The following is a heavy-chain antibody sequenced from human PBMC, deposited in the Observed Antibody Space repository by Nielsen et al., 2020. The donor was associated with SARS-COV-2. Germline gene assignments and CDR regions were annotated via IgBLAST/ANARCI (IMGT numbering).Heavy chain of an antibody. J-gene: IGHJ3*02. D-gene: IGHD3-9*01. CDR2: IYYSGST. Sequence: SETLSLTCTVSGGSVSSGSYYWSWIRQPPGKGLEWIGYIYYSGSTNYNPSLKSRVTISVDTSKNQFSLKLSSVTAADTAVYYCAREIGVYYDILTGYSNGAFDIWGQGTMVTVSS. V-gene: IGHV4-61*01. CDR1: GGSVSSGSYY. CDR3: AREIGVYYDILTGYSNGAFDI.